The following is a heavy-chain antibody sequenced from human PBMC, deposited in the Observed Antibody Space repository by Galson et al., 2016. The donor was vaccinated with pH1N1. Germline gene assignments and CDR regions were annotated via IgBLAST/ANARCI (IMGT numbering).Heavy chain of an antibody. D-gene: IGHD6-13*01. J-gene: IGHJ4*02. CDR3: ARARSAAAGAIDI. Sequence: PALVKPTQTLTLTCTFSGFSLTTSGMCVTWIRQPPGKALGWLARIDWDDDKYYSTSLKARLTISKDTSKNQVVLTVTNMDPVDTATYYCARARSAAAGAIDIWGQGTLVTVSS. V-gene: IGHV2-70*11. CDR2: IDWDDDK. CDR1: GFSLTTSGMC.